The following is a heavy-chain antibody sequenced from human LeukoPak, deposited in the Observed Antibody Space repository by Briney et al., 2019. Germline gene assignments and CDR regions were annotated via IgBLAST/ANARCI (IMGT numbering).Heavy chain of an antibody. V-gene: IGHV4-34*01. Sequence: SETLSLTCAVYGGSFSGYYWSWIRQPPGKGLEWIGEINHSGSTNYNPSLKSRVTISVDASKNQFSLKLSSVTAADTAVYYCARGGEGATQGIDYWGQGTLVTVSS. D-gene: IGHD1-26*01. CDR2: INHSGST. J-gene: IGHJ4*02. CDR3: ARGGEGATQGIDY. CDR1: GGSFSGYY.